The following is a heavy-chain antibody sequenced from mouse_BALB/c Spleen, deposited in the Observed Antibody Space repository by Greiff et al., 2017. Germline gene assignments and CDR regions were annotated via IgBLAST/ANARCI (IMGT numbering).Heavy chain of an antibody. CDR1: GYTFTSYW. V-gene: IGHV1-87*01. Sequence: VQLQQSGAELARPGASVKLSCKASGYTFTSYWMQWVKQRPGQGLEWIGAIYPGDGDTRYTQKFKGKATLTADKSSSTAYMQLSSLASEDSAVYYCARGGGNYVEAMDYWGQGTSVTVSS. J-gene: IGHJ4*01. CDR3: ARGGGNYVEAMDY. D-gene: IGHD2-1*01. CDR2: IYPGDGDT.